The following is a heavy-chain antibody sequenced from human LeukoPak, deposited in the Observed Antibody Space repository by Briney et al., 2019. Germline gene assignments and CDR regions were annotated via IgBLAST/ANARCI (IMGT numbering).Heavy chain of an antibody. CDR1: GFNFRTYW. Sequence: GGSLRLSCAASGFNFRTYWMSWVRQAPGKGLEWVANIKQDGSEKYLVDSLRGRFTISRDNDKRLLYLQMNSLRVEDTAVYYCARVGPPYYYYYMDVWGQGTTVTVSS. J-gene: IGHJ6*03. CDR3: ARVGPPYYYYYMDV. CDR2: IKQDGSEK. V-gene: IGHV3-7*01.